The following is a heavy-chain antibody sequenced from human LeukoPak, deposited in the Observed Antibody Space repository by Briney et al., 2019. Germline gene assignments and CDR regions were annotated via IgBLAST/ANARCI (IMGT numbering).Heavy chain of an antibody. V-gene: IGHV4-4*02. J-gene: IGHJ4*02. CDR3: VREGSSGWSLGY. CDR1: GGSISSGNW. D-gene: IGHD6-19*01. Sequence: PSGTLSLTCAVSGGSISSGNWWSWVRQPPGKGLEWIGEIYHSGSINYNPSLKSRVTISVDKSKNQFSLKLSSVTAADTAVYYCVREGSSGWSLGYWGQGTLVTVSS. CDR2: IYHSGSI.